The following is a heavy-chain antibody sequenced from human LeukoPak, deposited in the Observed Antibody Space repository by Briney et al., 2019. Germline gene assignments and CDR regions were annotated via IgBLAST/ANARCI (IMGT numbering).Heavy chain of an antibody. V-gene: IGHV4-59*01. CDR2: IYYSGST. J-gene: IGHJ4*02. D-gene: IGHD3-22*01. Sequence: PSETLSLTCTVSGGSISSYYWTWIQQPPGKGLEWIGYIYYSGSTNYNPSLKSRVTISVDTSKNQFSLKLSSVTAADTAVYYCARNSKWLSPDYWGQGTLVTVSS. CDR1: GGSISSYY. CDR3: ARNSKWLSPDY.